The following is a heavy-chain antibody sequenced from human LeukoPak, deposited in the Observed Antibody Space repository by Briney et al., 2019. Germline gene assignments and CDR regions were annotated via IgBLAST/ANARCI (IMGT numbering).Heavy chain of an antibody. J-gene: IGHJ6*02. Sequence: GGSLSLSCTASGFTFSDYWMSWVRQTPEKGLEWVANIKQDGSEKVYLDSVKGRFTISRDNAQTSLYLHMNSLRAEDTVVYYCARDPYSSSWSYGMDVWGQGTTVTVSS. CDR1: GFTFSDYW. V-gene: IGHV3-7*05. CDR3: ARDPYSSSWSYGMDV. D-gene: IGHD6-13*01. CDR2: IKQDGSEK.